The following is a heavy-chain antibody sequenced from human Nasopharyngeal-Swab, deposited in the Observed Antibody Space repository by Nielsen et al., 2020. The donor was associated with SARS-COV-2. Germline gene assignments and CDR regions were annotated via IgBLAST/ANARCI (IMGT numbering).Heavy chain of an antibody. CDR3: ARGDSSGLPQAVYGMDV. CDR1: GFSLSSYE. CDR2: IGSFGSTI. J-gene: IGHJ6*02. V-gene: IGHV3-48*03. Sequence: GESLKISCAASGFSLSSYEMNWVRQAPGKGLEWVSYIGSFGSTIYSDSVKGRITVSRDNAKNSLYLQMNSLRAEDTAVYYCARGDSSGLPQAVYGMDVWGQGTTVGVSS. D-gene: IGHD3-22*01.